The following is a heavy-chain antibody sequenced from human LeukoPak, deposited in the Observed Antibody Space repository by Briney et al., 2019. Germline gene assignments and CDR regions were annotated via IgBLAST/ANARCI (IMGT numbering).Heavy chain of an antibody. CDR2: IKQDGSEK. V-gene: IGHV3-7*01. CDR3: ARRSGGSYLYYYYYYMDV. D-gene: IGHD1-26*01. CDR1: GFTFSSYW. Sequence: GGSLRLSCAASGFTFSSYWMSWVRQAPGKGLEWVANIKQDGSEKYYVDSVKGRFTISRDNAKNSLYLQMNSLRAEDTAVYYCARRSGGSYLYYYYYYMDVWGKGTTVTVSS. J-gene: IGHJ6*03.